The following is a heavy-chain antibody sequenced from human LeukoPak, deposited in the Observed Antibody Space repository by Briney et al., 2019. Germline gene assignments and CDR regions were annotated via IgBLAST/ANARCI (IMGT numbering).Heavy chain of an antibody. Sequence: GGSLRLSCAASGFTFSSYAMSWVRQAPGKGLEWVSTISGSGSGGSTYYADSVKGRFTISRDNSKDTLYLQMNSLRAEDTAVYYCAKANYDILTGYLNYDAFDIWGQGTMVTVSS. CDR1: GFTFSSYA. V-gene: IGHV3-23*01. D-gene: IGHD3-9*01. J-gene: IGHJ3*02. CDR3: AKANYDILTGYLNYDAFDI. CDR2: ISGSGSGGST.